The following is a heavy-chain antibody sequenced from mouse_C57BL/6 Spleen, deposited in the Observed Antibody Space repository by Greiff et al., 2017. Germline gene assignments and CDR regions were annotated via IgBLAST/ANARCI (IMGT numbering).Heavy chain of an antibody. V-gene: IGHV2-6*01. Sequence: VKLVESGPGLVAPSQSLSITCTVSGFSLTSYGVDWVRQSPGKGLEWLGVIWGVGSTNYNSALKSRLSISKDNSKSQVFLKMNSLQTEDTAMYYCASLGGQGLAYWGQGTLVTVSA. CDR2: IWGVGST. CDR1: GFSLTSYG. CDR3: ASLGGQGLAY. D-gene: IGHD3-2*02. J-gene: IGHJ3*01.